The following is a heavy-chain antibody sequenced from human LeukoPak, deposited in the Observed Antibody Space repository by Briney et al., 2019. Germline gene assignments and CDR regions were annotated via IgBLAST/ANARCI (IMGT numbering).Heavy chain of an antibody. D-gene: IGHD6-13*01. CDR1: GGTFSSYA. Sequence: VASVKVSCKAPGGTFSSYAISWVRQAPGQGLEWMGGIIPIFGTANYAQKFQGRVTITADESTSTAYMELSSLRSEDTAVYYCARKLAAAATGFDYWGQGTLVTVSS. V-gene: IGHV1-69*13. CDR3: ARKLAAAATGFDY. J-gene: IGHJ4*02. CDR2: IIPIFGTA.